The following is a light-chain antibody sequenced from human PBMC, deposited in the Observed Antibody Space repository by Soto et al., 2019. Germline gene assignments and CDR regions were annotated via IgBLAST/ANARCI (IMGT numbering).Light chain of an antibody. CDR2: GTS. CDR1: QTISSNN. Sequence: EIVLTQSPGTLSVSPGERATLSCRASQTISSNNLAWYQQKPGQAPSLLIYGTSSRATGIPDRFSGRGSGTDFTITISRLEPEDSAIYYWQQYTSLTFGQGTKVEI. J-gene: IGKJ1*01. CDR3: QQYTSLT. V-gene: IGKV3-20*01.